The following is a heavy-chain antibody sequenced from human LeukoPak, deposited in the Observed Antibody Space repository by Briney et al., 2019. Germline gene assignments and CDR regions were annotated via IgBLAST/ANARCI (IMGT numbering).Heavy chain of an antibody. D-gene: IGHD3-22*01. Sequence: GGSLRLSCAASGFTFSSYAMHWVRQAPGKGLEWAAVISYDGSNKYYADSVKGRFTISRDNSKNTLYLQMNSLRAEDTAVYYCARDIAYDSSGYYSPHFDYWGQGTLVTVSS. CDR1: GFTFSSYA. CDR3: ARDIAYDSSGYYSPHFDY. J-gene: IGHJ4*02. CDR2: ISYDGSNK. V-gene: IGHV3-30*14.